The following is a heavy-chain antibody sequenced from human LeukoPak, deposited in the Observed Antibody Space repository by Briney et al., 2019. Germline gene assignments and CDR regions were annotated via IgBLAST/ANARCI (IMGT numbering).Heavy chain of an antibody. J-gene: IGHJ6*03. CDR2: INPNSGGT. D-gene: IGHD3-3*01. CDR1: GYTFTGYY. Sequence: GASVKVSCKASGYTFTGYYMHWVRQAPGQGLEWMGWINPNSGGTNYAQKFQGRVTMTRDTSISTAYMELSRLRSDDTAVYYCARDREITIFGVDKNYYYYYMDVWGKGTTVTVSS. CDR3: ARDREITIFGVDKNYYYYYMDV. V-gene: IGHV1-2*02.